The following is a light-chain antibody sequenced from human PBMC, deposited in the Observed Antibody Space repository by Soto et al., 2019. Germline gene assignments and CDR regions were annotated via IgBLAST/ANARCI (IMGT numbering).Light chain of an antibody. CDR2: GAS. CDR1: QSVSSSY. Sequence: EIVLTQSPGTLSLSPGERATLSCRASQSVSSSYLAWYQQKPGQAPRLLIYGASSRATGIPDRFSGSGSGTYFSLTISRLAPEAFSVYYCQEYGSSPLFTFGPGTKVDIK. CDR3: QEYGSSPLFT. V-gene: IGKV3-20*01. J-gene: IGKJ3*01.